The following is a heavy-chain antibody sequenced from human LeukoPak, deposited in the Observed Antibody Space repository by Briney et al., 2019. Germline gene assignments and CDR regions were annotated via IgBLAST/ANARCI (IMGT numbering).Heavy chain of an antibody. CDR2: ISSSSYI. D-gene: IGHD1-1*01. V-gene: IGHV3-21*01. Sequence: GGSLRLSCAASGFTFSSYSMNWVRQAPGKGLEWVSSISSSSYIYYADSVKGRFTISRDNAKNSLYLQMNSLRAEDTAVYYCARILTTAFDIWGQGTMVTVPS. CDR3: ARILTTAFDI. CDR1: GFTFSSYS. J-gene: IGHJ3*02.